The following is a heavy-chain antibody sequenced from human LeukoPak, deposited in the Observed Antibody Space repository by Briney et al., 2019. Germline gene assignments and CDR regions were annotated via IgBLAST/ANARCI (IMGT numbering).Heavy chain of an antibody. CDR3: ARHPPQWVRAYYYGMDV. D-gene: IGHD5-12*01. V-gene: IGHV4-34*01. CDR1: GGSFSGYY. J-gene: IGHJ6*02. CDR2: IYYSGST. Sequence: PSQTLSLTCAVYGGSFSGYYWSWIRQPPGKGLEWIGSIYYSGSTYYNPSLKSRVTISVDTSKNQFSLKLSSVTAADTAVYYCARHPPQWVRAYYYGMDVWGQGTTVTVSS.